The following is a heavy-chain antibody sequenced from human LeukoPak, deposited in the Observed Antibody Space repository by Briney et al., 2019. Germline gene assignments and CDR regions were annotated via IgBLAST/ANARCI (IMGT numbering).Heavy chain of an antibody. D-gene: IGHD6-19*01. Sequence: GGSLRLSCAASGFTFSSYGMHWVRQAPGKGLEWVSFIRYDESNKYYADSVRGRFTISRDNSKNTLYLQMNSLRAEDTAVYYCARERSGWLFDYWGQGTLVTVSS. CDR1: GFTFSSYG. CDR2: IRYDESNK. V-gene: IGHV3-30*02. CDR3: ARERSGWLFDY. J-gene: IGHJ4*02.